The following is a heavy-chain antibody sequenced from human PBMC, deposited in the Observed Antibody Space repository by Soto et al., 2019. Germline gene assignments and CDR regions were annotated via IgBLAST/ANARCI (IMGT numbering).Heavy chain of an antibody. Sequence: SQTLSLTCAISGHIVSSYSAAWNWIRQSPSRGLEWLGRTYYSYKWYNDYAVSVRGRITITPDTSKTQFSLQLNSVTPEDTAVYYCEREAGHDYSNYRYFDYWGQGTLVTVSS. V-gene: IGHV6-1*01. CDR3: EREAGHDYSNYRYFDY. D-gene: IGHD4-4*01. J-gene: IGHJ4*02. CDR2: TYYSYKWYN. CDR1: GHIVSSYSAA.